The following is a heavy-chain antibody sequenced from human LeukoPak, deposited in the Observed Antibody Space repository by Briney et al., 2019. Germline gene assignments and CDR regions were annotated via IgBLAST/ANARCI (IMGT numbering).Heavy chain of an antibody. CDR2: ISSSSSYI. CDR3: ARGIGLFDTADYYYYGMDV. J-gene: IGHJ6*02. CDR1: GFTVSSYG. D-gene: IGHD5-18*01. V-gene: IGHV3-21*01. Sequence: GGSLRLSCAASGFTVSSYGINWVRQAPGKGLEWVSSISSSSSYIYYADSVKGRFTLSRDNAKNSLYLQMNSPRAEDTAVYYCARGIGLFDTADYYYYGMDVWGQGTTVTVSS.